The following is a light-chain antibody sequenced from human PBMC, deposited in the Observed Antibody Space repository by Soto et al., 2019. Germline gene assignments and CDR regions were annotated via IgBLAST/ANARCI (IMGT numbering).Light chain of an antibody. Sequence: EIVLTQSPGTLSLSPGERATLSCRASQSISSSYLAWYQQKPGQAPRLLIYAASRRAAGIPDRFSGSGSGPDFTLTIRRLEPEDFAVYYCQQYGSSPRTFGQGTKVEIK. CDR2: AAS. V-gene: IGKV3-20*01. CDR3: QQYGSSPRT. CDR1: QSISSSY. J-gene: IGKJ1*01.